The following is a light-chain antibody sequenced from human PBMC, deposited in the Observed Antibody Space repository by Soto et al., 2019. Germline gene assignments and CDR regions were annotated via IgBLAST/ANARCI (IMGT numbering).Light chain of an antibody. CDR3: QQYGSSVT. V-gene: IGKV3-20*01. CDR1: QSVSNNY. CDR2: DAS. Sequence: EIMLTQSPGTLSLSPGERATLSCRASQSVSNNYLAWYQQKPGQAPRLLIYDASTRATGIPDRFSGSGSGTDFSLTISRLEPEDFAVYYCQQYGSSVTFGQGTRLEI. J-gene: IGKJ5*01.